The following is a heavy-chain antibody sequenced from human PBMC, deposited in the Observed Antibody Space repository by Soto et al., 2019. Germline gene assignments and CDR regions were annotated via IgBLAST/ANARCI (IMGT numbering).Heavy chain of an antibody. V-gene: IGHV3-30*03. CDR2: TTFDGINK. J-gene: IGHJ6*02. Sequence: QVQLVESGGGMVQPGRSPRLSCAASGFIFSTYSIHWVRQAPGKGLEWVAVTTFDGINKYNADSVKGRFTISRDASKKTVYLQMNSLTTEDTAVYFCARETDGMDVWGQGTTVTVSS. CDR3: ARETDGMDV. CDR1: GFIFSTYS.